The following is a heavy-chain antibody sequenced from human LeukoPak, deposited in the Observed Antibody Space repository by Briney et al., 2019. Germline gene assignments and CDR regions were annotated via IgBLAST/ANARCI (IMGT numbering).Heavy chain of an antibody. Sequence: GGSLRLSCAASGFTFSSYSMNWVRQAPGKGLEWVSSISTSSTYIYYGDSVKGRSTISRDDAKHSLYLQMNSLRAEDTAVYYCARSLDYFDYWGQGALVTVSS. CDR3: ARSLDYFDY. J-gene: IGHJ4*02. CDR1: GFTFSSYS. V-gene: IGHV3-21*01. CDR2: ISTSSTYI.